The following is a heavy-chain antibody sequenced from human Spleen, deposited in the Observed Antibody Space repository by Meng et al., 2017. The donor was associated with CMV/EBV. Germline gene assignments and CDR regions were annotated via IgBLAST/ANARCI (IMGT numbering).Heavy chain of an antibody. CDR1: GFAFSKYT. CDR2: ISYSGSYT. Sequence: CAASGFAFSKYTMNWVRQAPGKGLEWVSSISYSGSYTYYADSLNGRFTVSRDNAKNTLYLQMDSLRVEDTAVYYCALEKATGGSYFDSWGQGTLVTVPQ. CDR3: ALEKATGGSYFDS. V-gene: IGHV3-21*01. D-gene: IGHD3-16*01. J-gene: IGHJ4*02.